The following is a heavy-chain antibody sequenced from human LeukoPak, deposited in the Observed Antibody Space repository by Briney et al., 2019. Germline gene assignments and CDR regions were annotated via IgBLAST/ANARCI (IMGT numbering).Heavy chain of an antibody. D-gene: IGHD6-13*01. J-gene: IGHJ5*02. Sequence: GGSLRLSCAVSGITLSNYGMSWVRLAPGKGLEWVAGISGSGGRTNYADSVEGRFAISRDNSKNTLYLHMNSLRAEDTAVYYCAKGAATGSVDWFDPWGQGTVVTVSS. CDR2: ISGSGGRT. CDR3: AKGAATGSVDWFDP. V-gene: IGHV3-23*01. CDR1: GITLSNYG.